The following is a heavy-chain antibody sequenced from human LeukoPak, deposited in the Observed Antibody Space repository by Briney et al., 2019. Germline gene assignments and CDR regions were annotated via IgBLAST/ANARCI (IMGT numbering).Heavy chain of an antibody. CDR2: INQDGSDK. Sequence: GGSLRLSCAASGFIFSNHWMSWVRQAPGKGLEWVANINQDGSDKYYVDSVKGRFTISRDNAKNSLYLQMNSLRAEGTAVYYCARQDYYFEYWGQGSLVTVSS. CDR3: ARQDYYFEY. CDR1: GFIFSNHW. V-gene: IGHV3-7*01. J-gene: IGHJ4*02.